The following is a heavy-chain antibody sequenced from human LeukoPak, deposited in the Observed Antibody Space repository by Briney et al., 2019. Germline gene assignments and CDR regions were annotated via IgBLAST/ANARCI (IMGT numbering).Heavy chain of an antibody. CDR3: ARGGSYSSSLDV. V-gene: IGHV1-8*03. D-gene: IGHD6-6*01. Sequence: ASVKVSCKASGYTFTSYGISWVRQATGQGLEWMGWMNPNSGNTGYAQKFQGRVTITRNTSISTAYMELSSLRSEDTAVYYCARGGSYSSSLDVWGKGTTVTVSS. CDR2: MNPNSGNT. J-gene: IGHJ6*04. CDR1: GYTFTSYG.